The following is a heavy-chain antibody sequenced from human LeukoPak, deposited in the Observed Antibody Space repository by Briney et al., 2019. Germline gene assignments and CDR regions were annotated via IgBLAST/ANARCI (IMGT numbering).Heavy chain of an antibody. D-gene: IGHD4-17*01. CDR2: INSNSGGT. CDR1: GYTFTGYY. J-gene: IGHJ4*02. CDR3: ARDHNFHDYGDSHFDY. Sequence: PPASVKVSCTASGYTFTGYYMHWVRQAPGQGLEWMGWINSNSGGTNYAQKYQGRVTMTRDTSISTAYMELSRLRSDDTAVYYSARDHNFHDYGDSHFDYWGQGTLVTVSS. V-gene: IGHV1-2*02.